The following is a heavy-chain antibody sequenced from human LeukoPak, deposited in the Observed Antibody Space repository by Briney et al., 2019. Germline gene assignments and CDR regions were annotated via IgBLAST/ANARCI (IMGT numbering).Heavy chain of an antibody. Sequence: QPRESLRLSCAASGFTFSAYWMTWVRQAPGKGLAWVANIIEGGDVKYYADSVKGRFIISRDNTKNSLYLQMTSLRADDTAVYYCARVGKNGWDFDHWGQGTLVTVSS. CDR3: ARVGKNGWDFDH. V-gene: IGHV3-7*01. J-gene: IGHJ4*02. CDR1: GFTFSAYW. CDR2: IIEGGDVK. D-gene: IGHD6-19*01.